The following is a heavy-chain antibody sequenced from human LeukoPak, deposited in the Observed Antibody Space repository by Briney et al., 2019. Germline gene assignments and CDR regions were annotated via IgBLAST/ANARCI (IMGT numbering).Heavy chain of an antibody. D-gene: IGHD6-13*01. V-gene: IGHV3-23*01. CDR2: ISGSGGST. CDR1: GFTFSSYA. J-gene: IGHJ3*02. Sequence: GGSLRLSCAASGFTFSSYAMSWVRQAPAKGLEWVSAISGSGGSTYYADSVKGRFTISRDNSENTLYLQMNSLRAEDTAVYYCARVHGYSSSLDAFDIWGQGTMVTVSS. CDR3: ARVHGYSSSLDAFDI.